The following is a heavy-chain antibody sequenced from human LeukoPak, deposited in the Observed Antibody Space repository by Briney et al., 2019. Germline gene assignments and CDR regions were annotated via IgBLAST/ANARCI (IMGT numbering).Heavy chain of an antibody. Sequence: ASVKVSCKTSGYTFTGSYMHWVRQALGQGPEWMGIINPRGGSTDYSQKFQDRVTVSSDTSTSTVYMELSSLRSEDTAVYFCARVGVTAATADYWGQGTLVTVSS. CDR2: INPRGGST. CDR3: ARVGVTAATADY. V-gene: IGHV1-46*01. D-gene: IGHD6-25*01. J-gene: IGHJ4*02. CDR1: GYTFTGSY.